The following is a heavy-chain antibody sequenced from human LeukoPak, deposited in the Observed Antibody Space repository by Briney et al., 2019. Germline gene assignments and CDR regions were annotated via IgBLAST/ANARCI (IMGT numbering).Heavy chain of an antibody. Sequence: GGSLRLSCAASGFGFGAYAMIWVRQAPGKGLEWVSLIHNDAATTYYADSVRGRFTVSRDNSKNTLYLEMNSLRAEDTAAYYCAKGKGGTSFNYCFDYWGQGTPVSVSS. CDR1: GFGFGAYA. V-gene: IGHV3-23*03. D-gene: IGHD2/OR15-2a*01. J-gene: IGHJ4*02. CDR2: IHNDAATT. CDR3: AKGKGGTSFNYCFDY.